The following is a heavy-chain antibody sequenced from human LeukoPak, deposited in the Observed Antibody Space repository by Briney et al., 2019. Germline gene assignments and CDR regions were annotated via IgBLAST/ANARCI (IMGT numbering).Heavy chain of an antibody. V-gene: IGHV4-4*09. CDR2: IYTSGST. J-gene: IGHJ4*02. D-gene: IGHD2-2*01. Sequence: SETLSLICTVSGGSISSYYWSWIRQPPGKGLEWIGYIYTSGSTNYNPSLKSRVTISVDTSKNQFSLKLSSVTAADTAVYYCARHFPYIVVVPAAISYWGQGTLVTVSS. CDR3: ARHFPYIVVVPAAISY. CDR1: GGSISSYY.